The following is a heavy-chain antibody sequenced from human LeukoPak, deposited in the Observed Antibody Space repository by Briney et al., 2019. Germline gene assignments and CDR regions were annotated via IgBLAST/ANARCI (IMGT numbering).Heavy chain of an antibody. CDR2: IWYDGSNK. V-gene: IGHV3-33*06. J-gene: IGHJ4*02. CDR1: GLTFSSYG. CDR3: AKDGATVTTYYFDY. Sequence: GGSLRLSCAASGLTFSSYGMHWVRQAPGKGLEWVAVIWYDGSNKYYADSVKGRFTISRDNSKNTLYLQMNSLRAEDTAVYYCAKDGATVTTYYFDYWGQGTLVTVSS. D-gene: IGHD4-17*01.